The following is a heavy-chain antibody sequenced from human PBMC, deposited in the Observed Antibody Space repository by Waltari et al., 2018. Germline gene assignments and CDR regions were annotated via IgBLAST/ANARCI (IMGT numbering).Heavy chain of an antibody. Sequence: QVQLQESGPGLVKPSETLSLTCTVSGGSISSYYWSWIRQPPGKGLGWIGYIYYSGSTNYNPSLKSRVTISVDTSKNQFSLKLSSVTAADTAVYYCARNYYDFWSGYYTGMFDWFDPWGQGTLVTVSS. CDR3: ARNYYDFWSGYYTGMFDWFDP. J-gene: IGHJ5*02. D-gene: IGHD3-3*01. V-gene: IGHV4-59*01. CDR2: IYYSGST. CDR1: GGSISSYY.